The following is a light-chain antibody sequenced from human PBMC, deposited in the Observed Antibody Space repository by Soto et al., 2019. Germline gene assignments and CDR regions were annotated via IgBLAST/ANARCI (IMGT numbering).Light chain of an antibody. Sequence: QSALTQPASVSGSPGQSITISCTGTSSDVGNYKYVSWYQQHPGKAPKLMIYEVSNRPSGVSNRFSGSKSGNTASLTISGLRSQDEADYYCAAWDGTLSGVVFGGGTKVTVL. V-gene: IGLV2-14*01. CDR3: AAWDGTLSGVV. J-gene: IGLJ2*01. CDR2: EVS. CDR1: SSDVGNYKY.